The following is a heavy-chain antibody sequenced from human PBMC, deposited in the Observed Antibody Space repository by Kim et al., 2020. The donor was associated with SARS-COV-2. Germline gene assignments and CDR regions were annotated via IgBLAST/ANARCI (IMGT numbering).Heavy chain of an antibody. V-gene: IGHV4-59*08. D-gene: IGHD3-22*01. J-gene: IGHJ5*02. CDR3: ARVPFTRYAYDSSLYWFDP. CDR1: GGSISSYY. Sequence: SETLSLTCTVSGGSISSYYWSWIRQPPGKGLEWIGYIYYSGSTNYNPSLKSRVTISVDTSTNQFSLKLSSVTAADTAVYYCARVPFTRYAYDSSLYWFDPWGQGTLVTVSS. CDR2: IYYSGST.